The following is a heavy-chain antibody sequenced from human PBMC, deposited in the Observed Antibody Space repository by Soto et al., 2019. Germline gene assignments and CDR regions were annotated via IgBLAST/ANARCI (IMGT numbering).Heavy chain of an antibody. J-gene: IGHJ4*02. V-gene: IGHV1-18*01. Sequence: QVHLVQSGAEVKKPGASVKVSCKASGYTFTSYGITWVRQAPGQGLEWMGWISAHNGNTDYAQKLQGRVIVTRDTSTSTAYMELRRLGSDDTAVYYCARGRYGDYWGQGALVTVSS. CDR1: GYTFTSYG. D-gene: IGHD1-1*01. CDR3: ARGRYGDY. CDR2: ISAHNGNT.